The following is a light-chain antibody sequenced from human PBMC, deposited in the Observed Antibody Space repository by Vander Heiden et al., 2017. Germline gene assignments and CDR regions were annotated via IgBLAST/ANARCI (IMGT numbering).Light chain of an antibody. J-gene: IGKJ2*01. CDR1: QGIRND. CDR3: RQDDNYPRT. Sequence: AIQMTQSPSSLSASVGDRVTITCRASQGIRNDLGWYQQKPGKAPKLLIYAASSLQSGVPSRFSGSGSGIDFTLTISSLQPEDFATYYCRQDDNYPRTFGQGTKLEIK. V-gene: IGKV1-6*01. CDR2: AAS.